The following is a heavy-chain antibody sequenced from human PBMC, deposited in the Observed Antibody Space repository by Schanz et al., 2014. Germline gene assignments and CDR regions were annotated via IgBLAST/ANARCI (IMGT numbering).Heavy chain of an antibody. CDR1: RYTFNTYG. V-gene: IGHV1-46*03. D-gene: IGHD6-6*01. CDR3: GRGFSRSYIDF. J-gene: IGHJ4*02. Sequence: GPEVKEPGASVKVSCEASRYTFNTYGLNWVRQAPGQGLEWMGIINPSGGSTRYGQKFQGRITVTTDTSTSTVYSELSSLRSDDTAVYYCGRGFSRSYIDFWGQGTLITVSS. CDR2: INPSGGST.